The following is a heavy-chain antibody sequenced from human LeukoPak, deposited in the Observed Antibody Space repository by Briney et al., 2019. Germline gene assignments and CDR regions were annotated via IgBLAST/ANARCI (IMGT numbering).Heavy chain of an antibody. V-gene: IGHV4-39*01. CDR3: ARHEGSGVRGVTRTLYYFDY. CDR2: IYYSGST. CDR1: GGSISSSSYY. D-gene: IGHD3-10*01. J-gene: IGHJ4*02. Sequence: KPSETLSLTCTVSGGSISSSSYYWGWIRQPPGEGLEWIGSIYYSGSTYYNPSLKSRVTISVDTSKNQFSLKLSSVTAADTAVYYCARHEGSGVRGVTRTLYYFDYWGQGTLVTVSS.